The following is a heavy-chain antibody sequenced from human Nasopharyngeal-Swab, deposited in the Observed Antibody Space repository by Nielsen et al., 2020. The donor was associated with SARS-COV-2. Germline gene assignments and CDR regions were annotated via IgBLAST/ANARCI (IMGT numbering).Heavy chain of an antibody. V-gene: IGHV3-53*01. CDR3: ARDQGYYDFWSGYPGGMDV. J-gene: IGHJ6*02. D-gene: IGHD3-3*01. Sequence: WIRQPPGKGLEWVSVIYSGGSTYYPDSVKGRFTISRGNSKNTLYLQMNSLRAEDTAVYYCARDQGYYDFWSGYPGGMDVWGQGTTVTVSS. CDR2: IYSGGST.